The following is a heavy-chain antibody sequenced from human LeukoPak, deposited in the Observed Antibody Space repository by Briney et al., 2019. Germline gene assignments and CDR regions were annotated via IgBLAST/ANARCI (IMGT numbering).Heavy chain of an antibody. Sequence: SETLSLTCSVSGGSISSYYWSWIRQPPGKGLEWIGNTYYSGSTNYNPSLKSRVTISLDTSKSQFSLQLSSVTAADTAVYYCARGGSYYGYWGQGTLVTVSS. J-gene: IGHJ4*02. CDR3: ARGGSYYGY. CDR2: TYYSGST. CDR1: GGSISSYY. V-gene: IGHV4-59*08. D-gene: IGHD1-26*01.